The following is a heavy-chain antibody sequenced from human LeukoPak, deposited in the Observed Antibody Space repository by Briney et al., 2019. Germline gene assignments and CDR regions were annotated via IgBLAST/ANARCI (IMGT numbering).Heavy chain of an antibody. Sequence: GGSLRLSCVASGFTFSYPAMNWVRQAPGKGLQWVSLISASGGNTYYADSVKGRFTISRDNSKNTLYLQISSLRADDTAVYYCAKDIQCAYWGRGTLVVVSS. V-gene: IGHV3-23*01. CDR3: AKDIQCAY. CDR1: GFTFSYPA. J-gene: IGHJ4*02. CDR2: ISASGGNT. D-gene: IGHD2-21*01.